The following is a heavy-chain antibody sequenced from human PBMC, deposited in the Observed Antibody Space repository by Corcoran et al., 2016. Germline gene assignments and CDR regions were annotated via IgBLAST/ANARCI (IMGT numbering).Heavy chain of an antibody. CDR2: ISSSSTI. CDR3: ARDKGYDFWSGYSYYYYYYGMDV. CDR1: GFTFSSYS. Sequence: EVQLVESGGGLVQPGGSLRLSCAASGFTFSSYSMNWVRQAPGKGLEWVSYISSSSTIYYADSVKGRFTISRDNAKNSLYLQMNSLRAEDTAVYYCARDKGYDFWSGYSYYYYYYGMDVWGQGTSVTVSS. V-gene: IGHV3-48*04. D-gene: IGHD3-3*01. J-gene: IGHJ6*02.